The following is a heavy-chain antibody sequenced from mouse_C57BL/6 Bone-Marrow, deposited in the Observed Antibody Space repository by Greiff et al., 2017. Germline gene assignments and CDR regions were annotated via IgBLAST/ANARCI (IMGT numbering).Heavy chain of an antibody. CDR2: IYPGSGST. CDR1: GYTFTSYW. J-gene: IGHJ4*01. Sequence: QVQLQQPGAELVKPGASVKMSCKASGYTFTSYWITWVKQRPGQGLEWIGDIYPGSGSTNYNEKFKSKATLTVDTSSSTAYMQLSSLTSEDSAVYYCARRWLLRLLNSMDYWGQGTSVTVSS. D-gene: IGHD2-3*01. CDR3: ARRWLLRLLNSMDY. V-gene: IGHV1-55*01.